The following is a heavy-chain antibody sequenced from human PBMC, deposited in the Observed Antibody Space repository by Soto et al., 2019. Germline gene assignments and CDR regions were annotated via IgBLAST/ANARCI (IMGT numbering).Heavy chain of an antibody. Sequence: ASVKVSCKASGYTFTSYGISWVRQAPGQGLEWMGWISAYNGNTNYAQKLQGRVTMTTDTSTSTAYMELRSLRSDDTAVYYCARETVVVVAARADHYYYGMDVWGQGTTVTVSS. D-gene: IGHD2-15*01. V-gene: IGHV1-18*01. CDR2: ISAYNGNT. CDR3: ARETVVVVAARADHYYYGMDV. J-gene: IGHJ6*02. CDR1: GYTFTSYG.